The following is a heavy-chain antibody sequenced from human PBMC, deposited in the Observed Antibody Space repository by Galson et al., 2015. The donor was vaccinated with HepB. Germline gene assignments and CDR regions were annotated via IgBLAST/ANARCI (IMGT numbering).Heavy chain of an antibody. CDR1: GFTLDDYG. D-gene: IGHD3-22*01. CDR2: INWNADCK. V-gene: IGHV3-20*04. J-gene: IGHJ4*02. CDR3: ARDFVSHYYDSSAYYGH. Sequence: SLRLSCAVSGFTLDDYGMSWVRQVPGKGLEWVSGINWNADCKGYADSVKGRFTISRDRTKNILYLQMNSLRVEDTALYYCARDFVSHYYDSSAYYGHWGQGTLVSISS.